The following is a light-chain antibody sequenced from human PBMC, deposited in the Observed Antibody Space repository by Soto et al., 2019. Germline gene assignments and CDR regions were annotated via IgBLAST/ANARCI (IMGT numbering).Light chain of an antibody. J-gene: IGKJ5*01. Sequence: EFVLTQSPGTLSLSPGERATLSCRAIQTVRNKFLAWYQQKAGKSPRXVIYHASSRATGIPERFSGGGSGTDLTLTISSLAPEDFAVYYCQQRSNWPSTCGQGTRLEIK. V-gene: IGKV3D-20*02. CDR2: HAS. CDR1: QTVRNKF. CDR3: QQRSNWPST.